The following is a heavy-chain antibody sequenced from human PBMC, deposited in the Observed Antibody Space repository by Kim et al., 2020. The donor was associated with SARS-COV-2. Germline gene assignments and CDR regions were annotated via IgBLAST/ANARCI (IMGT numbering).Heavy chain of an antibody. D-gene: IGHD4-17*01. CDR3: ARADGMFYGDYPIDY. CDR2: IIPIFGTA. Sequence: SVKVSCKASGGTFSSYAISWVRQAPGQGLEWMGGIIPIFGTANYAQKFQGRVTITADESTSTAYMELSSLRSEDTAVYYCARADGMFYGDYPIDYWGQGTLVTVSS. CDR1: GGTFSSYA. V-gene: IGHV1-69*13. J-gene: IGHJ4*02.